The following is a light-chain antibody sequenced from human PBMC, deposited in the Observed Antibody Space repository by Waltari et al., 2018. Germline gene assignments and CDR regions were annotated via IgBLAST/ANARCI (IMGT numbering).Light chain of an antibody. V-gene: IGLV2-14*01. Sequence: QSTLTQPASVSWSPDQSTPTSAPGTSSDVGGFIYVRWYQQHPRKSPKLMIYEVSHRPSGVSTRFTGGKSGNTTSMIISGVQAEDEADYYCSSSTSSSTVIFGGGTKLTVL. CDR1: SSDVGGFIY. CDR2: EVS. CDR3: SSSTSSSTVI. J-gene: IGLJ2*01.